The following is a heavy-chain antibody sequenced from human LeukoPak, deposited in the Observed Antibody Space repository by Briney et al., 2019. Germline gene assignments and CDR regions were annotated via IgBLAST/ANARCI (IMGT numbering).Heavy chain of an antibody. D-gene: IGHD3-3*01. CDR3: ARHKKQYYDFDY. Sequence: SETLSLTCTVSGGSISSSYYWGWIRQPPGKGLEWIGSIYYSGSTYYNPSLKSRVTISVDTSKNQFSLKLSSVTAADTAVYYCARHKKQYYDFDYWGQGTLVTVSS. V-gene: IGHV4-39*01. CDR2: IYYSGST. CDR1: GGSISSSYY. J-gene: IGHJ4*02.